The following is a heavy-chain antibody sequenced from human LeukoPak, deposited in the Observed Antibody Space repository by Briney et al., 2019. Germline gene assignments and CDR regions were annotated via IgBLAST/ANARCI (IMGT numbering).Heavy chain of an antibody. CDR3: AREERYYDSSGSPQRKGFDY. J-gene: IGHJ4*02. CDR2: IWHDGSNE. CDR1: GFPFSTYS. Sequence: GGSLRLSCAASGFPFSTYSMHWVRQAPGKGLEWVAVIWHDGSNEYYVGSVRDRFTISRDNSKNTMYLQMNSLRAEDTAVYYCAREERYYDSSGSPQRKGFDYWGQGTLVTVSS. V-gene: IGHV3-33*01. D-gene: IGHD3-22*01.